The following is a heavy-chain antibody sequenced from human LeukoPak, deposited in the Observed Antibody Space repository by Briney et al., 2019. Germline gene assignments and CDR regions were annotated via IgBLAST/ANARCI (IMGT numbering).Heavy chain of an antibody. J-gene: IGHJ4*02. CDR1: GDSVSSNSAA. V-gene: IGHV6-1*01. CDR3: AREVTTVTTEAGYFDY. CDR2: TYYRSKWYK. Sequence: SQTLSLTCAISGDSVSSNSAAWKWIRQSPSRGLEWLGRTYYRSKWYKDYAGTVKSRITINPDTPNNQFPLQLNSVTPEDTAVYYCAREVTTVTTEAGYFDYWGQGTLVTVSS. D-gene: IGHD4-17*01.